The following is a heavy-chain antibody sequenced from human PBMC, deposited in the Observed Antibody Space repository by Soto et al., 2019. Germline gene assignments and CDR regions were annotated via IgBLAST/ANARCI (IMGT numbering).Heavy chain of an antibody. CDR3: AIPSGYSSSWYYMDV. V-gene: IGHV4-39*01. D-gene: IGHD6-13*01. CDR2: IYYSGST. CDR1: GGSISSSSYY. Sequence: SETLSLTCTVSGGSISSSSYYWGWIRQPPGKGLEWIGSIYYSGSTYYNPSLKSRVTISVDTSKNQFSLKLSSVTAADTAVYYCAIPSGYSSSWYYMDVWGKGTTVTVSS. J-gene: IGHJ6*03.